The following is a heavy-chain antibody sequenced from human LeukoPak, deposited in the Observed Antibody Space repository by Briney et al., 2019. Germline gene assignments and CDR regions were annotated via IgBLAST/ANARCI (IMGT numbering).Heavy chain of an antibody. CDR1: GFTFSSYA. V-gene: IGHV3-23*01. CDR3: ATTTRGITMVRPGYFDY. D-gene: IGHD3-10*01. CDR2: ISGSGGST. Sequence: PGGSLRLSCAASGFTFSSYAMSWVRQAPGKGLEWVSAISGSGGSTYYADSVKGRFTISRDNSKNTLYLQLNSLRAEDTAVYYCATTTRGITMVRPGYFDYWGQGTLVTVSS. J-gene: IGHJ4*02.